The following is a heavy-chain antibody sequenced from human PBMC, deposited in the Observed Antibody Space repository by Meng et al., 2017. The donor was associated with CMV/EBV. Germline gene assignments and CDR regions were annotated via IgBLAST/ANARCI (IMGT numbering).Heavy chain of an antibody. CDR2: IYHSGST. Sequence: SETLSLTCTVSGYSISSGYYWGWIRQPPGKGLEWIGSIYHSGSTYYNSSLKSRVTISVDTSKNQFSLKLSSVTAADTAVYYCARVWPPYCSGGSCYPEGFGGIYFDYWGQGTLVTVSS. D-gene: IGHD2-15*01. V-gene: IGHV4-38-2*02. CDR3: ARVWPPYCSGGSCYPEGFGGIYFDY. J-gene: IGHJ4*02. CDR1: GYSISSGYY.